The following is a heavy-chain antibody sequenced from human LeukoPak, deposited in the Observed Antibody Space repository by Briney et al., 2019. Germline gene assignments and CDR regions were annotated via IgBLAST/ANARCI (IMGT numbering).Heavy chain of an antibody. D-gene: IGHD1-26*01. CDR3: ARDKIVGATYFDY. J-gene: IGHJ4*02. CDR2: ISSNSRHI. CDR1: GFTFSTYS. Sequence: GGSLRLSCAASGFTFSTYSMNWVRQAPGKGLEWVSSISSNSRHIYYADSMRGRFTISRDNAKNSLYLQMNSLRAEDTAVYYCARDKIVGATYFDYWGQGTLVTVSS. V-gene: IGHV3-21*01.